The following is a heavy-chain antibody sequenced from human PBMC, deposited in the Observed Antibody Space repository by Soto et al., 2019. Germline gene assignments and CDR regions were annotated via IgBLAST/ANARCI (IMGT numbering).Heavy chain of an antibody. CDR2: INHSGST. Sequence: SETLSLTCAVYGGSFSGYYWSWIRQPPGKGLEWIGEINHSGSTNYNPSLKSRVTISVDTSKNQFSLKLSSVTAADTAVYYCARGAAAMVRGVIQYYFDYWGQGTLVTVSS. V-gene: IGHV4-34*01. CDR3: ARGAAAMVRGVIQYYFDY. J-gene: IGHJ4*02. CDR1: GGSFSGYY. D-gene: IGHD3-10*01.